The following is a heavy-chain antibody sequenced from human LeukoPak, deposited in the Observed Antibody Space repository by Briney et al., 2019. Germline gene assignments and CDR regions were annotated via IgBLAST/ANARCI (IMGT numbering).Heavy chain of an antibody. D-gene: IGHD3-22*01. CDR1: GFTFSSYW. V-gene: IGHV4-4*07. CDR3: ARVENYYDSSGYYISDWFDP. CDR2: IYTSGST. J-gene: IGHJ5*02. Sequence: GSLRLSCAASGFTFSSYWMSWIRQPAGKGLEWIGRIYTSGSTNYNPSLKSRVTMSVDTSKNQFSLKLSPVTAADTAVYYCARVENYYDSSGYYISDWFDPWGQGTLVTVSS.